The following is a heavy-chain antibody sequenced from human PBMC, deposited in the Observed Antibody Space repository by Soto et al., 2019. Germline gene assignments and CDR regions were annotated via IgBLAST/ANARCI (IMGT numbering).Heavy chain of an antibody. V-gene: IGHV3-30-3*01. CDR2: ISYDGSNK. CDR3: AVEPVAGFYYGMDV. CDR1: GFTFSSYA. Sequence: GGSLRLSCAASGFTFSSYAMHWVRQAPGKGLEWVAVISYDGSNKYYADSVKGRFTISRDNSKNTLYLQMNSLRAEDTAVYYCAVEPVAGFYYGMDVWGQGTTVTVSS. J-gene: IGHJ6*02. D-gene: IGHD6-19*01.